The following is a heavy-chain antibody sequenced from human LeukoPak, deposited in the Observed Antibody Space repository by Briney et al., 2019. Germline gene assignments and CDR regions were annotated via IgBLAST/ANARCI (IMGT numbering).Heavy chain of an antibody. V-gene: IGHV4-59*08. J-gene: IGHJ5*02. Sequence: NPSETLSLTCTVSGGSISSYYWTWIRQPPGMGLEWIGYISYTGISNYNPSLKSRVTISVDTSKNQFSLKLSSVTAADTAVYYCARRYSSTWYSVDPWGQGTLVTVSS. CDR1: GGSISSYY. CDR3: ARRYSSTWYSVDP. CDR2: ISYTGIS. D-gene: IGHD6-13*01.